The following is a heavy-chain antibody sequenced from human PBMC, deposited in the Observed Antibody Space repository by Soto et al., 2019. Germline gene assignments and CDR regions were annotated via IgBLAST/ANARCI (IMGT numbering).Heavy chain of an antibody. V-gene: IGHV5-10-1*01. CDR1: GYSFTSYW. CDR2: IDPSDSYT. J-gene: IGHJ6*02. D-gene: IGHD3-3*01. CDR3: ARHGNYDFWSGYSNSYYYYGMDV. Sequence: MKISCKGSGYSFTSYWISWVRQMPGKGLEWMGRIDPSDSYTNYSPSFQGHVTISADKSISTAYLQWSSLKASDTAMYYCARHGNYDFWSGYSNSYYYYGMDVWGQGTTVTVSS.